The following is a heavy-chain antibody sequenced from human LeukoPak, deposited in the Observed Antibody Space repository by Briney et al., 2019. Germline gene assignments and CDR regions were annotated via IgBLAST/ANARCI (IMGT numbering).Heavy chain of an antibody. J-gene: IGHJ4*02. CDR1: GFTFSSYA. V-gene: IGHV3-23*01. CDR3: AKGADIVIMVYISYYFDC. D-gene: IGHD2-8*01. Sequence: GGSLRLSCAASGFTFSSYAMSWVRQAPGKGLEWVSAISGSGGSTYYADSVKGRFAISRDNSKNTLYLQMNSLRAEDTAVYYCAKGADIVIMVYISYYFDCWGQGTLVTVSS. CDR2: ISGSGGST.